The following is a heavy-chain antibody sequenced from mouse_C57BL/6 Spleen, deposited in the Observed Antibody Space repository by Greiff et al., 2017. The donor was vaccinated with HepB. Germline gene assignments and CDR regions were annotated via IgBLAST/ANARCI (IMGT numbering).Heavy chain of an antibody. CDR2: ISDGGSYT. J-gene: IGHJ1*03. Sequence: EVQLVESGGGLVKPGGSLKLSCAASGFTFSSYAMSWVRQTPEKRLEWVATISDGGSYTYYPDNVKGRFTISRDNAKNNLYLQMSHLKSEDTAMYYCARVYYGSSYGYFDVWGTGTTVTVSS. D-gene: IGHD1-1*01. CDR3: ARVYYGSSYGYFDV. CDR1: GFTFSSYA. V-gene: IGHV5-4*01.